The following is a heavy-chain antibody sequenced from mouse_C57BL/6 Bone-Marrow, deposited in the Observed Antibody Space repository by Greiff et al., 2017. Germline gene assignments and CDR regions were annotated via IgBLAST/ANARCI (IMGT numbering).Heavy chain of an antibody. CDR2: IHPNSGST. Sequence: QVQLQQPGAELVKPGASVKLSCKASGYTFTSYWMHWVKQRPGQGLEWIGMIHPNSGSTNYNEKFKSKATLTVEKASSTAYMQLSSLTSEDSAVYYCARRATVVGDYWYFDVWGTGTTVTVSS. J-gene: IGHJ1*03. D-gene: IGHD1-1*01. CDR3: ARRATVVGDYWYFDV. V-gene: IGHV1-64*01. CDR1: GYTFTSYW.